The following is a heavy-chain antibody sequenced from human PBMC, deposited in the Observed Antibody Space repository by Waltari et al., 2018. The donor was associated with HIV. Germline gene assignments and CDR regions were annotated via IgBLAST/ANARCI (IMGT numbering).Heavy chain of an antibody. CDR1: ASTLSHHY. D-gene: IGHD3-22*01. J-gene: IGHJ3*02. Sequence: VQLVESGGGLVQPGGRLRLSWAASASTLSHHYMAWVRQAPGKGLEWVGRTRNKANSYTTEYAASVKGRFTISRDDSKNSLYLQMNSLKTEDTAVYYCARTYHYDSSGPDAFDIWGQGTMVTVSS. V-gene: IGHV3-72*01. CDR2: TRNKANSYTT. CDR3: ARTYHYDSSGPDAFDI.